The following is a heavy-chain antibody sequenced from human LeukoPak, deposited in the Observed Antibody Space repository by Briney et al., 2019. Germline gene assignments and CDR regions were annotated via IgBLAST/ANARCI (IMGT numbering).Heavy chain of an antibody. CDR3: ARQPGGTAAFGI. CDR1: GASIDSYY. J-gene: IGHJ3*02. CDR2: THYSGDI. Sequence: SETLSLTCTVSGASIDSYYWSWIRQPPGKGLEWIGYTHYSGDIKYNPSLKSRLTISVDTSKNEFSLVLTSVTAADTALYYCARQPGGTAAFGIWAQGTMVTVSA. D-gene: IGHD1-14*01. V-gene: IGHV4-59*08.